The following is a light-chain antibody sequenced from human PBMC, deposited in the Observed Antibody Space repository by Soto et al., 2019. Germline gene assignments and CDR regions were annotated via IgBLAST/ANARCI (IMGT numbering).Light chain of an antibody. Sequence: QSALTQPRSVSGSPGQSVTISCTGTSSDVGGYNYVSWYQQHPGKAPKLMIYDVSKRPSGVPDRFSGIKSGNTASLTISGLQAEDEADYYCCSYAGSYTVFGGGTKLTVL. CDR2: DVS. CDR1: SSDVGGYNY. CDR3: CSYAGSYTV. J-gene: IGLJ3*02. V-gene: IGLV2-11*01.